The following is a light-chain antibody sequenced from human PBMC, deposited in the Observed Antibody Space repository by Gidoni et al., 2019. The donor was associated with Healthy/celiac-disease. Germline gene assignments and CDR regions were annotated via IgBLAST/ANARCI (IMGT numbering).Light chain of an antibody. J-gene: IGKJ1*01. Sequence: EILMTQPPATLSVSPGERATLSCRASQSVSSNLAWYQQKPGQGPRLLIYGASASATGTPARFSGSGSGTEFTLTISNLQSEDFAVYYCQRYNNWAKTFGQGTKLEIK. CDR2: GAS. CDR3: QRYNNWAKT. V-gene: IGKV3-15*01. CDR1: QSVSSN.